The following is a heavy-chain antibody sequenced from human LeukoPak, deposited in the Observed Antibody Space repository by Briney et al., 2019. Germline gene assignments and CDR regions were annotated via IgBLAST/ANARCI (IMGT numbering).Heavy chain of an antibody. Sequence: SETLSLTCAVYGGSFSGYHWSWIRQPPGKGLEWIGEINHSGSTNYNPSLKSRVTISVDTSRNQFSLKLSSVTAADTAVYYCARGRGYSYGSPGYMDVWGKGTTVTVSS. V-gene: IGHV4-34*01. J-gene: IGHJ6*03. CDR2: INHSGST. D-gene: IGHD5-18*01. CDR1: GGSFSGYH. CDR3: ARGRGYSYGSPGYMDV.